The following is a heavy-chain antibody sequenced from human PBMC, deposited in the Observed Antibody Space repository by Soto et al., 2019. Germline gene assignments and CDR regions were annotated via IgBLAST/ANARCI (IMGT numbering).Heavy chain of an antibody. V-gene: IGHV4-30-4*01. Sequence: QVQLQESGPGLVKPSQTLSLTCTVSGGSISSGDYYWSWIRQPPGKGLEWIGYMYYSGSTYYNPSLKSRVTISVDTTKNQVSLKLSSVTAADTAVYYCARWIFALSWFDPWGQGTLVTVSS. D-gene: IGHD5-12*01. CDR1: GGSISSGDYY. CDR3: ARWIFALSWFDP. J-gene: IGHJ5*02. CDR2: MYYSGST.